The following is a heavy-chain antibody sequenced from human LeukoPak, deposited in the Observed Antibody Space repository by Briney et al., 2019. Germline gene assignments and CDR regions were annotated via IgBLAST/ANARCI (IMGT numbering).Heavy chain of an antibody. CDR1: GGTFSSYA. Sequence: SVKVSRKASGGTFSSYAISWVRQAPGQGLEWMGGIIPIFGTANYAQKFQGRVTITADESTSTAYMELSSLRSEDTAVYYCARDQYSSGWLNYYYYGMDVWGQGTTVTVSS. V-gene: IGHV1-69*01. CDR3: ARDQYSSGWLNYYYYGMDV. D-gene: IGHD6-19*01. CDR2: IIPIFGTA. J-gene: IGHJ6*02.